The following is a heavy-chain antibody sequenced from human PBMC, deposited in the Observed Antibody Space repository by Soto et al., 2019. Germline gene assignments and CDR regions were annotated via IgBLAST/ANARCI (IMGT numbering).Heavy chain of an antibody. V-gene: IGHV3-33*01. D-gene: IGHD3-3*01. Sequence: QPVGSLRLSCAASGFTFSSYGMNWVRQAPGKGLEWVAVIWYDGSNKYYADSVKGRFTISRDNSKNTLYLQMNSLRAEDTAVYYCARDGDYDFWIGYYIAYAFDIWGQGTMVTVSS. CDR1: GFTFSSYG. CDR2: IWYDGSNK. J-gene: IGHJ3*02. CDR3: ARDGDYDFWIGYYIAYAFDI.